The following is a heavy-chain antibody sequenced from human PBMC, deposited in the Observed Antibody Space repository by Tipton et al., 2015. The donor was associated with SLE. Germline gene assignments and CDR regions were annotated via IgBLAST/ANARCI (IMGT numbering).Heavy chain of an antibody. CDR1: GFTFDDYA. J-gene: IGHJ4*02. CDR3: AKDMSGSYFDY. V-gene: IGHV3-43D*03. Sequence: SLRLSCAASGFTFDDYAMHWVRQAPGKGLEWVSLISWDGGSTYYADSVKGRFTISRDNSKNSLYLQMNSLRAEDTALYYCAKDMSGSYFDYWGQVTLVTVSS. D-gene: IGHD1-26*01. CDR2: ISWDGGST.